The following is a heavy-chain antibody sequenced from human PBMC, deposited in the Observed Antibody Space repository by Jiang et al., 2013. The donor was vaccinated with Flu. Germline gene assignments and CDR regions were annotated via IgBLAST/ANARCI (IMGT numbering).Heavy chain of an antibody. V-gene: IGHV5-51*03. D-gene: IGHD4-17*01. CDR2: IYPGDSDT. CDR1: GYSFTTYW. Sequence: GESLKISCKGSGYSFTTYWIGWVRQMPGKGLEWMGIIYPGDSDTRYSPSFQGQVTISADKSISTAYLQWSSLKASDTAVYFCATRIKVTTGGIFDYWGQGILVTVSS. CDR3: ATRIKVTTGGIFDY. J-gene: IGHJ4*02.